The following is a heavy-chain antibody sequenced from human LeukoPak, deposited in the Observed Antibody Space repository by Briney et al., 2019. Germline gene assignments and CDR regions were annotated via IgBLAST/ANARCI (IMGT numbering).Heavy chain of an antibody. CDR1: GGSISSGYY. CDR2: IYHSGST. D-gene: IGHD2-15*01. V-gene: IGHV4-38-2*02. J-gene: IGHJ5*02. Sequence: PSETLSLTCTVSGGSISSGYYWGWIRQPPGKGLEWIGSIYHSGSTYYNPSLKSRVTISVDTSKNQFSLKLSSVTAADTAVYYCARDSLPFDPWGQGTLVTVSS. CDR3: ARDSLPFDP.